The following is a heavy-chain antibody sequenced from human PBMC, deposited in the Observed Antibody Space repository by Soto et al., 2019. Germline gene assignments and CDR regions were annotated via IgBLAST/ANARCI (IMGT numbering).Heavy chain of an antibody. J-gene: IGHJ6*02. Sequence: GGSLRLSCAASGFTFSSYGMHWVRQAPGKGLEWVAFISYDGSSRDYEDSVQGRFTISRDNSKSTLFLQMNNLRTEDTAVYYCAKEVAVVGSFLYYYYAMDVWGQGTTVTVSS. V-gene: IGHV3-30*18. CDR2: ISYDGSSR. CDR3: AKEVAVVGSFLYYYYAMDV. CDR1: GFTFSSYG. D-gene: IGHD6-19*01.